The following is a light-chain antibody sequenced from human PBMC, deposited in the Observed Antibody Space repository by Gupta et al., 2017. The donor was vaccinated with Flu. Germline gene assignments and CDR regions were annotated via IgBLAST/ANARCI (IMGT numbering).Light chain of an antibody. Sequence: AIRMTQSPFSLSASVGDRVTIPCWASQGISSYLAWYQQKPAKAPKLFIYYASSLKSGVPSRFSGSGDGTDYTLTISSRQHEDFATYYWQQYYSTLTFGGGTKVEIK. J-gene: IGKJ4*01. V-gene: IGKV1D-43*01. CDR2: YAS. CDR1: QGISSY. CDR3: QQYYSTLT.